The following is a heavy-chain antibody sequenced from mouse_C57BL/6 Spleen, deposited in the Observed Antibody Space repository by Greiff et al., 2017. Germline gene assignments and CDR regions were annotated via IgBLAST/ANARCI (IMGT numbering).Heavy chain of an antibody. CDR2: INPYNGGT. J-gene: IGHJ3*01. Sequence: VQLKESGPVLVKPGASVKMSCKASGYTFTDYYMNWVKQSHGKSLEWIGVINPYNGGTSYNQKFKGKATLTVDKSSSTAYMELNSLTSEDSAVYYGARRGDGSSTWFAYWGQGTLVTVSA. V-gene: IGHV1-19*01. D-gene: IGHD1-1*01. CDR3: ARRGDGSSTWFAY. CDR1: GYTFTDYY.